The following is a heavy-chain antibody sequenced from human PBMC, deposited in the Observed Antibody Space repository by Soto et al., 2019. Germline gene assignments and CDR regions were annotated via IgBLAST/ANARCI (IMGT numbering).Heavy chain of an antibody. Sequence: WGSLRLSCAASGFTFSSHATSWVRQAPGKGLEWVSAISGSGGSTYYADSVKGRFTISRDNSKNTLYLQMNSLRAEDTAVYYCAKDYAGEFDYWGQGTLVTVSS. D-gene: IGHD3-10*01. CDR1: GFTFSSHA. V-gene: IGHV3-23*01. CDR3: AKDYAGEFDY. CDR2: ISGSGGST. J-gene: IGHJ4*02.